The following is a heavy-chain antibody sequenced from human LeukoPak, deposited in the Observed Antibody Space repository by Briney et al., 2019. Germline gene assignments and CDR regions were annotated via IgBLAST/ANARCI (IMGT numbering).Heavy chain of an antibody. CDR2: IYPGDSDT. CDR1: GYRFTSYW. Sequence: GESLKISCKGSGYRFTSYWIGWVRQMPGKGLEWMGIIYPGDSDTRYSPSFQGQVTISADKSISTAYLQWSSVKASDTAMYYCARRGCGGDGYCDAFDIWGQGTMVTVSS. CDR3: ARRGCGGDGYCDAFDI. J-gene: IGHJ3*02. V-gene: IGHV5-51*01. D-gene: IGHD5-24*01.